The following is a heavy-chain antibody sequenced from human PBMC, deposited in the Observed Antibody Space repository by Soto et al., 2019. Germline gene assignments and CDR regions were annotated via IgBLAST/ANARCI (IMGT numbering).Heavy chain of an antibody. CDR2: INPSSGST. CDR1: GYTFTSYY. D-gene: IGHD3-10*01. Sequence: ASVKVSCKASGYTFTSYYMHWVRQAPGQGLEWMGIINPSSGSTSYAQKFQGRVTMTTDTSTSTAYMELRSLRSDDTAVYYCARAVVRGQVYYYGMDVWGQGTTVTVSS. J-gene: IGHJ6*02. CDR3: ARAVVRGQVYYYGMDV. V-gene: IGHV1-46*01.